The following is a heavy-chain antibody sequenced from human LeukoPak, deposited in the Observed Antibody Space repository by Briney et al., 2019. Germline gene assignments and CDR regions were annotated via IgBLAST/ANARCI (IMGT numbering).Heavy chain of an antibody. CDR3: ARGYSSSWPIDY. CDR2: IYYSGST. V-gene: IGHV4-31*03. D-gene: IGHD6-13*01. J-gene: IGHJ4*02. Sequence: TLSLTCTVSGGSISSGGYYWSWIRQHPGKGREWIGYIYYSGSTYYKPSLKSRVTISVDASKNQFSLKLSSVTAADTAVYYCARGYSSSWPIDYWGQGTLVTVSS. CDR1: GGSISSGGYY.